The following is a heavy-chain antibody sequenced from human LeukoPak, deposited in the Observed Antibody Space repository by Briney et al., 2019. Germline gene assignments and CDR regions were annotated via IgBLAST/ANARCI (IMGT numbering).Heavy chain of an antibody. Sequence: PSETLSLTCTVSGDSISSGGYYWSWIRQHPGKGLEWIGYIYYSGSTYSNPSLKSRVTISVDTSKNQFSLNLSSVTAADTAVYYCARGDGYNNDYWGQGTLVTVSS. CDR3: ARGDGYNNDY. CDR2: IYYSGST. D-gene: IGHD5-24*01. V-gene: IGHV4-31*03. J-gene: IGHJ4*02. CDR1: GDSISSGGYY.